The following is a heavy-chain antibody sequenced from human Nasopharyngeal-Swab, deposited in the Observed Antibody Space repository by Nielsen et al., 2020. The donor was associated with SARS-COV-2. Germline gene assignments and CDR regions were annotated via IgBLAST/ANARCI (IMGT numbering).Heavy chain of an antibody. J-gene: IGHJ4*02. D-gene: IGHD5-24*01. CDR3: ARGDGRYYFDY. Sequence: SVKVSCKASGGTFSSYAISWVRQAPGQGLEWMGGIIPILGIANYAQKFQGRVTITADKSTNTAYMELSSLRSEDTAVYYCARGDGRYYFDYWGQGTLVTVSS. CDR1: GGTFSSYA. CDR2: IIPILGIA. V-gene: IGHV1-69*10.